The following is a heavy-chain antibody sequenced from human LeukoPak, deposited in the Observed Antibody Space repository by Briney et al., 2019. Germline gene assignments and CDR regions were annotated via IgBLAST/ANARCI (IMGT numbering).Heavy chain of an antibody. CDR2: IYYSGST. D-gene: IGHD3-3*01. CDR1: GGSISSSSYY. V-gene: IGHV4-39*01. CDR3: AKRITIFGVDQNWFDP. J-gene: IGHJ5*02. Sequence: PSETLSLTCTVSGGSISSSSYYWGWIRQPPGKGLEWIGSIYYSGSTYYNPSLKSRVTISVDTSKNQFSLKLSSVTAADTAVYYCAKRITIFGVDQNWFDPWGQGTLVTVSS.